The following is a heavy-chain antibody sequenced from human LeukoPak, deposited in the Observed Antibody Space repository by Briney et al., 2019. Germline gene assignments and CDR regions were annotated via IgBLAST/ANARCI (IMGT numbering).Heavy chain of an antibody. CDR3: ARGQKVSTRHLEY. CDR1: GFTFSSYS. Sequence: GGSLRLSCAATGFTFSSYSMTWVRQAPGKGLQRVSILSGSAGDTFSADSVKGRFTISRDNSKNTLYLQMNSLRAEDTAVYYCARGQKVSTRHLEYWGQGTLVTVSS. J-gene: IGHJ4*02. V-gene: IGHV3-23*01. D-gene: IGHD2-21*01. CDR2: LSGSAGDT.